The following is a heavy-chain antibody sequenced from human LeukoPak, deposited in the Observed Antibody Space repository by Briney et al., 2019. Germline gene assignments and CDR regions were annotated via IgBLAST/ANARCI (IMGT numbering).Heavy chain of an antibody. Sequence: ASGKVSFKASGYTFTSYGISWVRQAPGQGLEWMGWISAYNGNTDYAQKLQGRVTMTTDTSTSTAYMELRSLRSDDTAVYYCASTTGDGAFDIWGQGTMVTVSS. J-gene: IGHJ3*02. V-gene: IGHV1-18*01. CDR2: ISAYNGNT. CDR3: ASTTGDGAFDI. D-gene: IGHD7-27*01. CDR1: GYTFTSYG.